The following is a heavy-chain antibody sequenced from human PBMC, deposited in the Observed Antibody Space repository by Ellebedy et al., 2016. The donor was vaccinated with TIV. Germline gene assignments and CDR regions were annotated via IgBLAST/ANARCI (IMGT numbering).Heavy chain of an antibody. V-gene: IGHV3-23*01. CDR1: GFSFNSYA. CDR2: FGLSADYT. Sequence: GESLKISCAASGFSFNSYAMSWVRQAPGKGLEWVAGFGLSADYTYHADSVEGRFIISRDNSKKTLYLQMNSLRAEDTAVYYCAKGRGGGSDSSAPRYYFDYWGLGTLVTVSS. D-gene: IGHD3-22*01. J-gene: IGHJ4*02. CDR3: AKGRGGGSDSSAPRYYFDY.